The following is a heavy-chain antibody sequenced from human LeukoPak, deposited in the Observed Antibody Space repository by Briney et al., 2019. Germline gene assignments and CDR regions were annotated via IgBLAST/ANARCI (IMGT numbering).Heavy chain of an antibody. CDR2: IRYDGSNK. D-gene: IGHD6-13*01. Sequence: PGGSLRLSCAASGFTFSSYGMHWVRQAPGKGLEWVAFIRYDGSNKYYADSVKGRFTISRDNSKNTLYLQMNSLRAEDTAVYYCAKERAAAGTTYNFDYWGQGTLVTVSS. J-gene: IGHJ4*02. CDR1: GFTFSSYG. CDR3: AKERAAAGTTYNFDY. V-gene: IGHV3-30*02.